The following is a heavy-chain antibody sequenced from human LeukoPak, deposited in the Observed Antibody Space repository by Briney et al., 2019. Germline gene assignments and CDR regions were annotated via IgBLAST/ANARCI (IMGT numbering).Heavy chain of an antibody. CDR1: GVSVSDGRYY. J-gene: IGHJ3*02. CDR2: KYDSGSA. V-gene: IGHV4-31*03. CDR3: ATPYCSSISCLDVFSM. D-gene: IGHD2-2*01. Sequence: KPSQTLSLTCNVSGVSVSDGRYYWTRIRQHPGMGLEWISYKYDSGSAKYNPSLKSRLTISVDTSKNQFSLQLTSVTAADTATYYGATPYCSSISCLDVFSMWGQGTRVTVSS.